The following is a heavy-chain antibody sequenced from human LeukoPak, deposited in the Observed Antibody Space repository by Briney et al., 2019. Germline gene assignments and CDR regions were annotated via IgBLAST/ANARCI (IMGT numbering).Heavy chain of an antibody. J-gene: IGHJ4*02. CDR2: ISAYNGNT. CDR3: ARVGDPVIGYCSGGSCYNDDY. Sequence: ASVTVSCKASGYTFTSYGISWVRQAPGQGLEWMGWISAYNGNTNYAQKLQGRVTMTTDTSTSTAYMELRSLRSDDTAVYYCARVGDPVIGYCSGGSCYNDDYWGQGTLVTVSS. D-gene: IGHD2-15*01. CDR1: GYTFTSYG. V-gene: IGHV1-18*01.